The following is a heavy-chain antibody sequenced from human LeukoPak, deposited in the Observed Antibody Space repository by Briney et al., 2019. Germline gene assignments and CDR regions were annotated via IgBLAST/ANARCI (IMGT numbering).Heavy chain of an antibody. V-gene: IGHV4-4*07. CDR3: AVRSGSYPHDAFDI. Sequence: SETLSLTCTVSGGSISSYYWTWIRQSAGKGLEWIGRINTSGSTNYNPSLRSRVTMSVNTSKNQFSLNLTSVTAADTAVYYCAVRSGSYPHDAFDIWGQGTMVTVSS. CDR2: INTSGST. D-gene: IGHD1-26*01. J-gene: IGHJ3*02. CDR1: GGSISSYY.